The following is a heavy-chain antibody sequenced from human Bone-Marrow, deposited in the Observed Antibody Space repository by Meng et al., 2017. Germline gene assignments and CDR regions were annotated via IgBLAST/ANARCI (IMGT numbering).Heavy chain of an antibody. D-gene: IGHD3-10*01. CDR1: GFTFSSYG. J-gene: IGHJ6*02. CDR3: AKAMANYYYYGMDV. V-gene: IGHV3-33*06. Sequence: GESLKISCAASGFTFSSYGMHWVRQAPGKGLEWVAVIWYDGSNKYYADSVKGRFTISRDNSKNTLYLQMNSLRAEDTVVYYCAKAMANYYYYGMDVWGQGTMVTVSS. CDR2: IWYDGSNK.